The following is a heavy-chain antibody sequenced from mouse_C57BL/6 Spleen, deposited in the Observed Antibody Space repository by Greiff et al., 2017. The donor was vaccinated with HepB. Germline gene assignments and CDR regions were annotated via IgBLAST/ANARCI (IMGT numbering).Heavy chain of an antibody. V-gene: IGHV1-78*01. D-gene: IGHD1-1*01. J-gene: IGHJ4*01. CDR1: GYTFTDHT. Sequence: QVQLQQSDAELVKPGASVKISCKVSGYTFTDHTIHWMKQRPEQGLEWIGYIYPRDGSTKYNEKFKGKATLTADKSSSTAYMQLNSLTSEDSAVYFCARFPLITTVVATDYAMDYWGQGTSVTVSS. CDR3: ARFPLITTVVATDYAMDY. CDR2: IYPRDGST.